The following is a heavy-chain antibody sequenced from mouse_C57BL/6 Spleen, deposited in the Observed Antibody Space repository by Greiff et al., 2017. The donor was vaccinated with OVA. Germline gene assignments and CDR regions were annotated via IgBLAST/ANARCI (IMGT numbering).Heavy chain of an antibody. J-gene: IGHJ4*01. CDR1: GYAFSSSW. V-gene: IGHV1-82*01. CDR3: ARGDYSNYGYYAMDY. D-gene: IGHD2-5*01. CDR2: IYPGDGDT. Sequence: QVQLQQSGPELVKPGASVKISCKASGYAFSSSWMNWVKQRPGKGLEWIGRIYPGDGDTNYNGKFKGKATLTADKSSSTAYMQLSSLTSEDSAVYFCARGDYSNYGYYAMDYWGQGTSVTVSS.